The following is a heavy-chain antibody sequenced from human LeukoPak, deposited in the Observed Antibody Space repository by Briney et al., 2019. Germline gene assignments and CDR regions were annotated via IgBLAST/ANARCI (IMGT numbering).Heavy chain of an antibody. CDR2: IIPIFGTA. CDR1: GGTFSSYA. Sequence: SVKVSCKASGGTFSSYAISWARQAPGQGLEWMGGIIPIFGTANYAQKFQGRVTITTDESTSTAYMELSSLRSEDTAVYYCAGGHQLLKGFDWFDPWGQGTLVTVSS. D-gene: IGHD2-2*01. CDR3: AGGHQLLKGFDWFDP. J-gene: IGHJ5*02. V-gene: IGHV1-69*05.